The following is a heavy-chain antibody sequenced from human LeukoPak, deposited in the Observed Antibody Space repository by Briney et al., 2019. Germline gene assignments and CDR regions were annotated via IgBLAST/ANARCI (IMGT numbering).Heavy chain of an antibody. Sequence: TPSESLSLTCTVSGGSISSGGYYWTWIRQHPGKGLEWIGYISYSGNTDYNPSLKSRVTISVETSKNHFSLKLSSVTAADTAVYYCATGWYGDGGYWGQGILVTVSS. J-gene: IGHJ4*02. CDR3: ATGWYGDGGY. V-gene: IGHV4-31*03. CDR1: GGSISSGGYY. CDR2: ISYSGNT. D-gene: IGHD6-19*01.